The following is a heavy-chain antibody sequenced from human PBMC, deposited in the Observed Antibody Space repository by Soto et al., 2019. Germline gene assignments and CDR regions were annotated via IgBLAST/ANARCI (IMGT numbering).Heavy chain of an antibody. CDR1: GITFRNYA. J-gene: IGHJ4*01. CDR2: ITSDGDNT. Sequence: PGGSLRLSCSVSGITFRNYAMHWVRQAPGRGLEYVSGITSDGDNTWHADSVKDRFTISRDNSDDTLYLQMSSLRVEDTAKYYCVKGNQLLRYYFEFWGPRTLVTVSS. CDR3: VKGNQLLRYYFEF. D-gene: IGHD2-15*01. V-gene: IGHV3-64D*08.